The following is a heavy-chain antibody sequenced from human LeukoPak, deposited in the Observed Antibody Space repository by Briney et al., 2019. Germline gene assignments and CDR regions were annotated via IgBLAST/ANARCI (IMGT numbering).Heavy chain of an antibody. CDR2: IIPILGIA. D-gene: IGHD6-13*01. Sequence: ASVKVSCKASGGTFSSYAISWVRQAPGQGLEWMGGIIPILGIANYAQKLQGRVTMTTDTSTSTAYMELRSLRSDDTAVYYCARDRASVAAARMGDWGQGTLVTVSS. J-gene: IGHJ4*02. CDR3: ARDRASVAAARMGD. V-gene: IGHV1-69*10. CDR1: GGTFSSYA.